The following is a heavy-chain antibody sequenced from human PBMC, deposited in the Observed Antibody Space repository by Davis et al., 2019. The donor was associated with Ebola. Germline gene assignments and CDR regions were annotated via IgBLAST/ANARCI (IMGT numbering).Heavy chain of an antibody. CDR2: IYYSGNT. Sequence: SETLSLTCTVSGGSISTDNYYWGWIRQPPGKGLEWIANIYYSGNTYCNPSLKSRVTISIDTSKNQFSLKLRSVTVADTAVYYCMRDTYYDFWSGFKDNGMDVWGQGTTVTVSS. J-gene: IGHJ6*02. CDR1: GGSISTDNYY. CDR3: MRDTYYDFWSGFKDNGMDV. D-gene: IGHD3-3*01. V-gene: IGHV4-39*07.